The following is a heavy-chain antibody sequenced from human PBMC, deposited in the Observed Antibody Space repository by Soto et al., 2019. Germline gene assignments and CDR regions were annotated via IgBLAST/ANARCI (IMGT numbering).Heavy chain of an antibody. D-gene: IGHD3-10*01. J-gene: IGHJ6*02. CDR2: ISFDGSER. CDR1: GLTFRDSG. CDR3: AKGKGGVRYYYGMDV. Sequence: QVQLVESGGGVVQPGTSLRLSCVVSGLTFRDSGMHWVRQAPGKGLEWVAVISFDGSERHYRDSVKGRFSISRDNSRNTLYLQMNSLRGDDSAVYYCAKGKGGVRYYYGMDVWGQGSTVTVSS. V-gene: IGHV3-30*18.